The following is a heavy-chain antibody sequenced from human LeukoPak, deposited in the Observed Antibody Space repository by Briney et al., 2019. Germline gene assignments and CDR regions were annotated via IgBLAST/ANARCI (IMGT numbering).Heavy chain of an antibody. Sequence: VGSLRLSCAASGFAFYDYGMSWVRRAPGKGLEWVSGINWNGGSTGYADSVKGRFTISRDNAKNSLYLQMNSLRAEDTALYYCARGSIVATMGDYWGQGTLVTVSS. CDR3: ARGSIVATMGDY. J-gene: IGHJ4*02. CDR2: INWNGGST. V-gene: IGHV3-20*04. CDR1: GFAFYDYG. D-gene: IGHD5-12*01.